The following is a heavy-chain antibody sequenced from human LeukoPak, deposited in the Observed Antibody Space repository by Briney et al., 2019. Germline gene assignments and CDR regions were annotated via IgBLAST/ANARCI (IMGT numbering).Heavy chain of an antibody. CDR3: ARLGIAAAGNVY. CDR1: GGSFSGYY. Sequence: SETLSLTCAVYGGSFSGYYWSWIRQPPGKGLEWIGEINHSGSTNYNPSLKSRDTISVDTSKNQFSLKLSSVTAADTAVYYCARLGIAAAGNVYWGQGTLVTVSS. V-gene: IGHV4-34*01. CDR2: INHSGST. J-gene: IGHJ4*02. D-gene: IGHD6-13*01.